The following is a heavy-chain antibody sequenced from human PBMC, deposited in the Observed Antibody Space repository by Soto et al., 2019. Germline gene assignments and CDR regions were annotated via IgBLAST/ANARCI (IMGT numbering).Heavy chain of an antibody. V-gene: IGHV3-23*01. CDR1: GFTFSTYA. J-gene: IGHJ4*02. Sequence: EVELLESGGGLVQPGGSLRLSCVASGFTFSTYAMSWVRQVPGKGLEWVSGISGGGGTTHYAESVKGRFIISRDNSKSTVYLQMSSLRADDTAVYYCAKEGGSIGGWFGRKFDSWGQGTQVTVSS. D-gene: IGHD3-16*01. CDR3: AKEGGSIGGWFGRKFDS. CDR2: ISGGGGTT.